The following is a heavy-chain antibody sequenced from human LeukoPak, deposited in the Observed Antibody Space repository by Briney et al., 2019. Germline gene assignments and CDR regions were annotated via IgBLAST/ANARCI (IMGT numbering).Heavy chain of an antibody. Sequence: GGSLRLSCEASGFTFDDYAMHWVRQAPGKGLQWVSGISWSSGTIGYVDSVKGRFTISRDNAKNSLYLQMNSLRAEDTAVYYCARCTSSSGWYGGYWGQGTLVTVSS. D-gene: IGHD6-19*01. J-gene: IGHJ4*02. V-gene: IGHV3-9*01. CDR2: ISWSSGTI. CDR1: GFTFDDYA. CDR3: ARCTSSSGWYGGY.